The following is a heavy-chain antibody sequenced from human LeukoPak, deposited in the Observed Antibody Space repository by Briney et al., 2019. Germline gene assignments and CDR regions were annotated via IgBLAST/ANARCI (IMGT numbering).Heavy chain of an antibody. Sequence: GGSLRLSCAASGFTFSGDWMSWVRQAPGKGLEWVANINPEGSVKYYVDSVKGRFTISRDNAKNSLYLQMNSLRAEDTAMYYCARASLRFLEWLSHFDYWGQGTLVTVSS. CDR2: INPEGSVK. CDR3: ARASLRFLEWLSHFDY. D-gene: IGHD3-3*01. J-gene: IGHJ4*02. CDR1: GFTFSGDW. V-gene: IGHV3-7*01.